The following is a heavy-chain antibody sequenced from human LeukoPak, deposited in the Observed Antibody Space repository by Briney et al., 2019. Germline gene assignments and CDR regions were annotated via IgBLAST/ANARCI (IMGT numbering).Heavy chain of an antibody. D-gene: IGHD6-6*01. CDR3: AKSSPSVYSSYPMDV. V-gene: IGHV3-23*01. J-gene: IGHJ6*03. CDR1: GFTFSSYE. Sequence: AGGSLRLSCAASGFTFSSYEMNWVRQAPGKGLEWVSAISGSGGSTYYADSVKGRFTISRDNSKNTLYLQMNGLRAEDTAVYYCAKSSPSVYSSYPMDVWGKGTTVTVSS. CDR2: ISGSGGST.